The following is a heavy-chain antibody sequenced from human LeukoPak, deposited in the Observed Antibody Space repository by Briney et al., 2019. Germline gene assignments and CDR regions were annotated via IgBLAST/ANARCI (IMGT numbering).Heavy chain of an antibody. CDR2: IYYSGST. Sequence: PSETLSLTCTVSGGSISSSSYYWGWIRQPPGKGLEWIGNIYYSGSTYYSPSLKSRFTISVDTSKNQFSLKLSSVTAADTAVYYCARASSGRSFDYWGQGTLVTVSS. CDR3: ARASSGRSFDY. V-gene: IGHV4-39*07. CDR1: GGSISSSSYY. J-gene: IGHJ4*02. D-gene: IGHD6-19*01.